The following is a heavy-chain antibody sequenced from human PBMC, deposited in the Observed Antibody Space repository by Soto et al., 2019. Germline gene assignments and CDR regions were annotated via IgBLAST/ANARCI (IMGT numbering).Heavy chain of an antibody. Sequence: QVQLVESGGGVVQPGRSLRLSCAASGFTFSSYAMHWVRQAPGKGLEWVAVISYDGSNKYYADSVKGRFTISRDNSKNTLYLQMTSLRAEDTAVYYGAVLRITMVRGVIGPPQNGAFDIWGQGTMVTVSS. CDR1: GFTFSSYA. V-gene: IGHV3-30-3*01. CDR2: ISYDGSNK. J-gene: IGHJ3*02. CDR3: AVLRITMVRGVIGPPQNGAFDI. D-gene: IGHD3-10*01.